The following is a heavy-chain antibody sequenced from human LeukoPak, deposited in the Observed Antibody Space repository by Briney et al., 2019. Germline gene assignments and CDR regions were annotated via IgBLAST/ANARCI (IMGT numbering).Heavy chain of an antibody. CDR1: GFSLSTSGLG. D-gene: IGHD2-2*01. J-gene: IGHJ2*01. Sequence: SGPTLVNPTQTLTLTCTFSGFSLSTSGLGVGWIRQPPAKALEWLGINYWDDDKRYSPSLKSRLTITKDTSKNQVVLTMTNMDPVDTATYYCAHAKRNLRSGIGCYGIDCWHLDLWGRGTPVTVSS. CDR3: AHAKRNLRSGIGCYGIDCWHLDL. V-gene: IGHV2-5*02. CDR2: NYWDDDK.